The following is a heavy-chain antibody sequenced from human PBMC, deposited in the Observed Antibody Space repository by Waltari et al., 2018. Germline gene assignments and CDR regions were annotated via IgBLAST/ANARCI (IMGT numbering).Heavy chain of an antibody. CDR3: ARGILIAARDWFDP. CDR2: MNPNSGNT. CDR1: GYTFTSYD. V-gene: IGHV1-8*01. D-gene: IGHD6-6*01. Sequence: QVQLVQSGAEVTKPGASVTVSCKASGYTFTSYDINWVRQATGQGLEWMGWMNPNSGNTGYAQKFQGRVTMTRNTSISTAYMELSSLRSEDTAVYYCARGILIAARDWFDPWGQGTLVTVSS. J-gene: IGHJ5*02.